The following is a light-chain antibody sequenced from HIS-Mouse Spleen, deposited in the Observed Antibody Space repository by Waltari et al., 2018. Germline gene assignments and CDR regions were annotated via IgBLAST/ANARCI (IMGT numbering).Light chain of an antibody. CDR2: EDS. V-gene: IGLV3-10*01. CDR3: YSTDSSGNHRV. Sequence: SYELTQPPSVSVSPGQTARITCSGDALPKKYAYWYQQKSGQAPVLVIYEDSKRPSGITERFYGSRSGTMATLTISGAQVEDEADYYCYSTDSSGNHRVFGGGTKLTVL. CDR1: ALPKKY. J-gene: IGLJ2*01.